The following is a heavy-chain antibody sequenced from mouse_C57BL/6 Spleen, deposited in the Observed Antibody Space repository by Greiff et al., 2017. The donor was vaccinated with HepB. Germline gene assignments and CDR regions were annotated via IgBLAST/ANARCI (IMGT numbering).Heavy chain of an antibody. D-gene: IGHD2-3*01. V-gene: IGHV1-15*01. CDR3: TGFDGYAMDY. J-gene: IGHJ4*01. Sequence: QVQLQQSGPELVRPGASVTLSCKASGYTFTDYEMHWVKQTPVHGLEWIGAIDPETGGTAYNQKFKGKAILTADKSSSTAYMELRSLTSEDSAVYYCTGFDGYAMDYWGQGTSVTVSS. CDR2: IDPETGGT. CDR1: GYTFTDYE.